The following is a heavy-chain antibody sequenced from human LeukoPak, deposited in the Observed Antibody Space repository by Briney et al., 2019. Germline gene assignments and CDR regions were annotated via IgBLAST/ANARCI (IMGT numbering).Heavy chain of an antibody. CDR2: ISYDGSNK. CDR3: ARGGSSFDKGASDI. D-gene: IGHD6-6*01. Sequence: GGSLRLSCAASGFTFSSYAMHWVRQAPGKGLEWVAVISYDGSNKYYADSVKGRFTISRDNSKNTLYLQMNSLRAEDTAVYYCARGGSSFDKGASDIWGQGTMVTVSS. J-gene: IGHJ3*02. CDR1: GFTFSSYA. V-gene: IGHV3-30*01.